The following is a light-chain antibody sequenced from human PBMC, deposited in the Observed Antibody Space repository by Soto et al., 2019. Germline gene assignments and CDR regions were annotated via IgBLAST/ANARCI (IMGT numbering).Light chain of an antibody. J-gene: IGKJ1*01. CDR3: QQYNNWPRT. Sequence: ERVMTQSPATLSVSPGERATLSCRASQSVSSNLAWYQQKPGQAPRLLIYGASTRATGIPARFSGSESRTEFTLTISSLQSEDFAVYYCQQYNNWPRTFGQGTNVDIK. CDR2: GAS. CDR1: QSVSSN. V-gene: IGKV3-15*01.